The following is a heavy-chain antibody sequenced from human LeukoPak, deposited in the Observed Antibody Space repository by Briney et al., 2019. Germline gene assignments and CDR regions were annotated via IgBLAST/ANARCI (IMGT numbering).Heavy chain of an antibody. V-gene: IGHV4-34*01. Sequence: SETLSLTCAVYRGSFSGYYWSWIRQPPGKGLEWIGEINHSGSTNYNPSLKSRVTISVDTSKNQFSLKLSSVTAADTAVYYCARGPQYYYDSSGYYGFDYWGQGTLVTVSS. CDR2: INHSGST. D-gene: IGHD3-22*01. CDR3: ARGPQYYYDSSGYYGFDY. CDR1: RGSFSGYY. J-gene: IGHJ4*02.